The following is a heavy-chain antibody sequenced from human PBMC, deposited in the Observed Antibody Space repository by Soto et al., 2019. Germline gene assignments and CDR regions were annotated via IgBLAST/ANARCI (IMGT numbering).Heavy chain of an antibody. CDR1: GFTFSSYS. CDR2: ISSSSSTI. CDR3: ARLKHTVARFFDY. D-gene: IGHD4-17*01. Sequence: ESGGGLVQPGGSLRLSCAASGFTFSSYSMNWVRQAPGKGLEWVSYISSSSSTIYYADSVKGRFTISRDNAKNSLYLQMNSLRAEDTAVYYCARLKHTVARFFDYWGQGTLVTVSS. J-gene: IGHJ4*02. V-gene: IGHV3-48*01.